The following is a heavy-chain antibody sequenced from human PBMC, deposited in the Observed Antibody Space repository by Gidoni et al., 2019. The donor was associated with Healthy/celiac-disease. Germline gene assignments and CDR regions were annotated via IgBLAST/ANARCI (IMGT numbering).Heavy chain of an antibody. V-gene: IGHV4-59*01. CDR3: ARTSQQLGIDY. CDR1: GDSMRTYS. D-gene: IGHD6-13*01. CDR2: IYYSGST. Sequence: QVLLQESGPGLVKPSETLSLTCTVPGDSMRTYSWSWIRQPPGKGLEWIGYIYYSGSTNYNPSLKSRVTISVDTSKNQFSLKLSSVTAADTAVYYCARTSQQLGIDYWGQGTLVTVSS. J-gene: IGHJ4*02.